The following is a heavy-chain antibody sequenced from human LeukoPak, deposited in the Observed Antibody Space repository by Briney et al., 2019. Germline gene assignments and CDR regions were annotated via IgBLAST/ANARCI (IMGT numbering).Heavy chain of an antibody. CDR2: INHSGST. J-gene: IGHJ4*02. V-gene: IGHV4-34*01. CDR3: AGGTTVTTLVY. CDR1: GGSISSYY. D-gene: IGHD4-17*01. Sequence: SETLSLACTVSGGSISSYYWSWIRQPPGKVLEWIGEINHSGSTNYNPSLKSRVTISVDTSKNQFSLKLSSVTAADTAVYYCAGGTTVTTLVYWGQGTLVTVSS.